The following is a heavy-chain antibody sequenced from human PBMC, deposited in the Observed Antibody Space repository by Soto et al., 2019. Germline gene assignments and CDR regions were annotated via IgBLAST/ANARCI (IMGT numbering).Heavy chain of an antibody. J-gene: IGHJ5*02. Sequence: SETLSLTCTVSGGSISSSSYYWGWIRQPPGKGLEWIGSIYYSGSTYYNPSLKSRVTISVDTSKNQFSLKLSSVTAADTAVYYCAGHFGERRGKGENWFDPWGQGTLVTVSS. CDR3: AGHFGERRGKGENWFDP. D-gene: IGHD3-3*01. CDR2: IYYSGST. V-gene: IGHV4-39*01. CDR1: GGSISSSSYY.